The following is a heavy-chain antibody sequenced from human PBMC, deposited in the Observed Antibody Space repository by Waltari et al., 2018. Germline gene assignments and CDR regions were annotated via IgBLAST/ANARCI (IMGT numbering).Heavy chain of an antibody. CDR3: ARNQNGAFDV. CDR1: GVSISSHF. CDR2: IRTSGVT. V-gene: IGHV4-4*07. Sequence: QVQLQESGPGLVKPSETLSLTCTVSGVSISSHFWTWIRQPAGKGLEWVGRIRTSGVTDYSPSLKSRVTMSVDTSKNQFSLRLSSGTAADTAVYYCARNQNGAFDVWGQGTRVTVSS. J-gene: IGHJ3*01. D-gene: IGHD2-2*01.